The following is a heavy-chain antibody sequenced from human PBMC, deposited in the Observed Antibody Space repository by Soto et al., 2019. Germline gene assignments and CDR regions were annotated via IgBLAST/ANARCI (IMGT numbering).Heavy chain of an antibody. CDR1: GYTLTELS. Sequence: GASVKVSCKVSGYTLTELSMHWVRQTPGKGLEWMGGFDPEDGETIYAQKFQGRVTMTEDTSTDTAYMELSSLRSEDTAVYYCATTTYYDYIWGSYRPFYFEYWGQGTLVTVSS. V-gene: IGHV1-24*01. D-gene: IGHD3-16*02. J-gene: IGHJ4*02. CDR3: ATTTYYDYIWGSYRPFYFEY. CDR2: FDPEDGET.